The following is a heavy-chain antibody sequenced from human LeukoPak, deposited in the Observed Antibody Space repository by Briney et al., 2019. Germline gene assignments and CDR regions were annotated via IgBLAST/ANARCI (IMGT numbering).Heavy chain of an antibody. CDR2: FDPEDGET. J-gene: IGHJ4*02. CDR3: ATVPFGELLYHY. CDR1: GYTLTELS. V-gene: IGHV1-24*01. Sequence: GASVKVSCNVSGYTLTELSMHWVRQAPGKGLEWMGGFDPEDGETIYAQKFQGRVTMTEDTSTDTAYMELSSLRSEDTAVYYCATVPFGELLYHYLGQGTLVTVSS. D-gene: IGHD3-10*01.